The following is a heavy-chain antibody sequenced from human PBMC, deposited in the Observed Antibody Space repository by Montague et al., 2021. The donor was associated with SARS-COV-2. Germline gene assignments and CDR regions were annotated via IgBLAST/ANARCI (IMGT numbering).Heavy chain of an antibody. CDR3: ARDTPTGVGGYWYFDL. Sequence: SETLSLTCTVSGGSISSYYWSWIRQPPGKGLEWIGYIHYSGSTNFNPSLKSRVTISVDTSKTQFSLKLSSVTAADTAVYYCARDTPTGVGGYWYFDLWGRGTLVTVSS. J-gene: IGHJ2*01. V-gene: IGHV4-59*01. CDR2: IHYSGST. D-gene: IGHD3-10*01. CDR1: GGSISSYY.